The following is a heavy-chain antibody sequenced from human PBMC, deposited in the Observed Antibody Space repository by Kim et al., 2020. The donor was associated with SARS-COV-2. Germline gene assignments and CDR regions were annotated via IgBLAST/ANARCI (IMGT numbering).Heavy chain of an antibody. D-gene: IGHD3-9*01. CDR2: ISYDGSNK. J-gene: IGHJ4*02. Sequence: GGSLRLSCAASGFTFSSYGMHWVRQAPGKGLEWVAVISYDGSNKYYTDSVKGRFTISRDNSKNTLYLQMNSLRAEDTAVYYCAKEGQYYDILTGYSHYFDYWGQGTLVTVSS. CDR3: AKEGQYYDILTGYSHYFDY. CDR1: GFTFSSYG. V-gene: IGHV3-30*18.